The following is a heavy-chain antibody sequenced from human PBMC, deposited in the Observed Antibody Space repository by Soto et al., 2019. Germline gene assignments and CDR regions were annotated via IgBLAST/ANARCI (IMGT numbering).Heavy chain of an antibody. J-gene: IGHJ4*02. CDR1: GFTFSSYA. CDR2: ISGSGGST. CDR3: AKRDDSSGYYPLLIDY. Sequence: GGSLRLSCAASGFTFSSYAMSWVRQAPGKGLEWVSAISGSGGSTYYADSVKGRFTISRDNSKNTLYLQMNSLRAEDTAVYYCAKRDDSSGYYPLLIDYWGQGTLVTVSS. V-gene: IGHV3-23*01. D-gene: IGHD3-22*01.